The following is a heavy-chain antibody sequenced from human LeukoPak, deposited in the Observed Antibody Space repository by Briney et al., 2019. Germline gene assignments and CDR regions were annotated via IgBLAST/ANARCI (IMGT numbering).Heavy chain of an antibody. V-gene: IGHV1-2*06. J-gene: IGHJ4*02. CDR2: INPNSGGT. D-gene: IGHD1-26*01. CDR3: AREWELRESDY. Sequence: ASVEVSCKASGYTFTGYYMHWVRQAPGQGLEWMGRINPNSGGTNYAQKFQGRVTMTRDTSISTAYMELSRLRSDDTAVYYCAREWELRESDYWGQGTLVTVSS. CDR1: GYTFTGYY.